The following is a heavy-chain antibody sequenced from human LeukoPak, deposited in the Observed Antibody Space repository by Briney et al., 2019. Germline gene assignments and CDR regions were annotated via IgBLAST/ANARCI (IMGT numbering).Heavy chain of an antibody. Sequence: TSETLSLTCTVSGGSISSSSYYWGWIRQPPGKGLEWIGSIYYSGSTYYNPSLKSRVTISVDTSKNQFSLKLSSVSAADPAVYYCARRRIVGAMLTFDIWGQGTMVTVSS. CDR2: IYYSGST. CDR1: GGSISSSSYY. CDR3: ARRRIVGAMLTFDI. J-gene: IGHJ3*02. D-gene: IGHD1-26*01. V-gene: IGHV4-39*01.